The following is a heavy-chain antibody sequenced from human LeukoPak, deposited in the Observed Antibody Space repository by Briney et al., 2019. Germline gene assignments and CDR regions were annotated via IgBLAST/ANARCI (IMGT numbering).Heavy chain of an antibody. CDR2: IYTSGST. J-gene: IGHJ4*02. D-gene: IGHD5-18*01. CDR3: ARGYSYGYGGYFDY. CDR1: GGSISSSSYY. V-gene: IGHV4-39*07. Sequence: PSETLSLTCTVSGGSISSSSYYWGWIRQPPGKGLEWIGRIYTSGSTNYNPSLKSRVTMSVDTSKNQFSLKLSSVTAADTAVYYCARGYSYGYGGYFDYWGQGTLVTVSS.